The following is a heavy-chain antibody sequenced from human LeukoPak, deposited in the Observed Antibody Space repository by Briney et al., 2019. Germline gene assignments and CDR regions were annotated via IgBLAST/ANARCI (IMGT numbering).Heavy chain of an antibody. V-gene: IGHV1-2*02. J-gene: IGHJ6*02. CDR1: GYTLTGYY. CDR2: INPNSGGT. CDR3: ARSLRPRYFDTTGGPYGMDV. Sequence: ASVKVSCKASGYTLTGYYMHWVRQAPGQGLEWMGWINPNSGGTNYAQKFQGRVTMTRDTSISTAYMELSRLRSDDTAVYYCARSLRPRYFDTTGGPYGMDVWGQGTTVTVSS. D-gene: IGHD3-9*01.